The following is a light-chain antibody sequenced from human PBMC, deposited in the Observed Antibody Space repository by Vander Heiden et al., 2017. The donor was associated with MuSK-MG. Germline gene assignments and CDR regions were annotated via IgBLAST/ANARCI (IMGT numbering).Light chain of an antibody. V-gene: IGKV1-39*01. CDR1: QSISNY. Sequence: DIQMTQSPSSLSASVGDRVTITCRASQSISNYLNWYQQKPGKAPKLLIYASSSLQSGVPSRFSGSGSGTDFTLTISRQQPEDFATYFCQQSDITPYTFGQGTKLEI. J-gene: IGKJ2*01. CDR2: ASS. CDR3: QQSDITPYT.